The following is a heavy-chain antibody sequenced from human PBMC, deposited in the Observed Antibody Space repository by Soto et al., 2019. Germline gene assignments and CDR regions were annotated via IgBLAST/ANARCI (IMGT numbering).Heavy chain of an antibody. CDR3: ARFGYNCGSDY. CDR2: ISGYNGNT. D-gene: IGHD1-1*01. CDR1: GYTFTNYG. J-gene: IGHJ4*02. Sequence: ASVKVSCKASGYTFTNYGISWVRQAPGQGLEWMGWISGYNGNTNYAQKLQGRVTMTTDTSTSTVYMELSSLRSEDTAVYYCARFGYNCGSDYWGQGTLVTVSS. V-gene: IGHV1-18*01.